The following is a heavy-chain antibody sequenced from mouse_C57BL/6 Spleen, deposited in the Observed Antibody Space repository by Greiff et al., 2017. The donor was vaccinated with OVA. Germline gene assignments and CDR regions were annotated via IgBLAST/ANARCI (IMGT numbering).Heavy chain of an antibody. V-gene: IGHV1-15*01. CDR1: GYTFTDYE. D-gene: IGHD2-3*01. Sequence: VQLQQSGAELVRPGASVTLSCKASGYTFTDYEMHWVKQTPVHGLEWIGAIDPETGGTAYNQKFKGKAILTADKSSSTAYMELRSLTSEDSAVYYCTPHYDGYQAWFAYWGQGTLVTVSA. CDR2: IDPETGGT. J-gene: IGHJ3*01. CDR3: TPHYDGYQAWFAY.